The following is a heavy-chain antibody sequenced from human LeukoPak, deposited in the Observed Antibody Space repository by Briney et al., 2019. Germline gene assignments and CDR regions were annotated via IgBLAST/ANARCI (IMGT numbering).Heavy chain of an antibody. V-gene: IGHV1-46*01. CDR1: GYTFTSYY. D-gene: IGHD6-13*01. J-gene: IGHJ6*02. CDR3: ARARYSSSWPYYYYGMDV. CDR2: INPSGGST. Sequence: GASVKVSCKASGYTFTSYYMHWVRQAPGQGLEWMGIINPSGGSTGYAQKFQGRVTMTRNTSISTAYMELSSLRSEDTAVYYCARARYSSSWPYYYYGMDVWGQGTTVTVSS.